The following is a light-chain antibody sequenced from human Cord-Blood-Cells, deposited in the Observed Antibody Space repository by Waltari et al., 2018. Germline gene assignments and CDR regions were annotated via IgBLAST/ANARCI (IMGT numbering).Light chain of an antibody. CDR3: QQYYSTPYT. CDR2: WAS. Sequence: DILITQSPDSLAVSLGCRATINCKSPQSVLYSSNNKNYLAWYQQKPGQTPKLLIYWASTRESGVPDRFSGSGSGTDFTLTISSRQAEDVAVYYCQQYYSTPYTFGQGTKLEIK. V-gene: IGKV4-1*01. CDR1: QSVLYSSNNKNY. J-gene: IGKJ2*01.